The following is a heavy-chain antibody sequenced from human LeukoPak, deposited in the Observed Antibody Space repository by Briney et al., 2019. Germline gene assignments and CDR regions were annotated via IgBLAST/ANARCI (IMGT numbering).Heavy chain of an antibody. CDR2: ISSSGSTI. D-gene: IGHD1-26*01. J-gene: IGHJ4*02. V-gene: IGHV3-48*03. CDR3: AKGPREWELLRISDY. CDR1: GFTFSSYE. Sequence: GGSLRLSCAASGFTFSSYEMNWVRQAPGKGLERVSYISSSGSTIYYADSVKGRFTISRDNSKNTLYLQMNSLRAEDTAVYYCAKGPREWELLRISDYWGQGTLVTVSS.